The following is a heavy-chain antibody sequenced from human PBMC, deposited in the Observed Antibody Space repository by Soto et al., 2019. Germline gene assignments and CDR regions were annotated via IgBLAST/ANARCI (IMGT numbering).Heavy chain of an antibody. CDR1: GFTFTSSA. D-gene: IGHD3-22*01. J-gene: IGHJ4*02. CDR2: IVVGSGNT. CDR3: AASDPYYYDSSGYGDY. V-gene: IGHV1-58*01. Sequence: SVKVSCKASGFTFTSSAVQWVRQARGQRLEWIGWIVVGSGNTNYAQKFQERVTITRDMSTSTAYMELSSLRSEDTAVYYCAASDPYYYDSSGYGDYWGQGILVTVSS.